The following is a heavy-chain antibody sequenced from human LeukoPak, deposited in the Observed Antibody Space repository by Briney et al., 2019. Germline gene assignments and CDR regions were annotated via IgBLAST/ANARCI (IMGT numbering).Heavy chain of an antibody. V-gene: IGHV4-4*07. J-gene: IGHJ5*01. CDR2: IYASGST. D-gene: IGHD3-10*01. CDR1: GGSISNYY. CDR3: ARHQTYYFVSGRRMDWFDS. Sequence: SETLSLTCTVSGGSISNYYWSWIRQPAGKGLEYIGRIYASGSTSYNPSLKSRVTMSVDTSKNQFSLELSSVTAADTAVYYCARHQTYYFVSGRRMDWFDSWGQGTLVTVSS.